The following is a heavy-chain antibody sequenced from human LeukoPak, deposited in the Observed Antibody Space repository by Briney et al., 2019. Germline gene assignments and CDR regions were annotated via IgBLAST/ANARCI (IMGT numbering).Heavy chain of an antibody. D-gene: IGHD6-6*01. J-gene: IGHJ5*02. CDR2: IIPIFGTA. Sequence: SVKVSCKASGGTFSSYAISWVRQAPGQGLEWMGRIIPIFGTANYAQRFQGRVTITTDESTSTAYMELSSLRSEDTAVYYCARDTSSSFYWLDPWGQGTLVTVPS. CDR1: GGTFSSYA. V-gene: IGHV1-69*05. CDR3: ARDTSSSFYWLDP.